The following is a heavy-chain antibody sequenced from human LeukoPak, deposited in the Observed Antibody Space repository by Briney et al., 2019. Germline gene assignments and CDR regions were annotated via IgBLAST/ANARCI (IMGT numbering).Heavy chain of an antibody. CDR1: GYTFTSYT. Sequence: ASVKVSCKASGYTFTSYTIHWVRQAPGQRLEWMGWIDAGNGNTKYSQEFQDRVTITRDTSASTAYMELRSLRSDDTALYFCARDYGDYAYWYFDLWGRGSLVIVSS. CDR2: IDAGNGNT. V-gene: IGHV1-3*01. CDR3: ARDYGDYAYWYFDL. D-gene: IGHD4-17*01. J-gene: IGHJ2*01.